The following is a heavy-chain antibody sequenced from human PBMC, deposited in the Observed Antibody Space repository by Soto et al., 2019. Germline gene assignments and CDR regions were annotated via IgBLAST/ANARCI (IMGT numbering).Heavy chain of an antibody. D-gene: IGHD3-22*01. CDR2: IYCSGST. Sequence: PSETLSLTCTVSGGSISSSSYYWGWIRQPPGKGLEWIGSIYCSGSTYYNPSLKSRVTISVDTSKNQFSLKLSSVTAADTAVYYCARHAYYYDSWGQGTLVTVSS. J-gene: IGHJ4*02. V-gene: IGHV4-39*01. CDR3: ARHAYYYDS. CDR1: GGSISSSSYY.